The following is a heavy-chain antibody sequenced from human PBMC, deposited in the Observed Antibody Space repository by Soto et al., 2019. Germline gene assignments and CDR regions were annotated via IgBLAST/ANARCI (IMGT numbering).Heavy chain of an antibody. D-gene: IGHD3-3*01. CDR1: GGSFSGYY. Sequence: SETLSLTCAVYGGSFSGYYWSWIRQPPGKGLEWIGEINHSGSTNYNPSLKSRVTISVDTSKNQFSLKLSSVTAADTAVYYCGRVSRFLEWSPTPRKTYYMDVWGKGTTVTVSS. CDR3: GRVSRFLEWSPTPRKTYYMDV. V-gene: IGHV4-34*01. J-gene: IGHJ6*03. CDR2: INHSGST.